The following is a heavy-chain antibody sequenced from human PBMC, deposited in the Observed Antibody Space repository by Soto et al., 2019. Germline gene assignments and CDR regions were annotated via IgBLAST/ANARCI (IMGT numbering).Heavy chain of an antibody. CDR3: AREISGDRIAAAKIPPYYGMDV. D-gene: IGHD6-13*01. CDR2: TYYRSKWYN. V-gene: IGHV6-1*01. J-gene: IGHJ6*02. Sequence: SQTLSLTCAISGDSVSGNSVTWNWIRQSPSRGLEWLGRTYYRSKWYNDYAVSVKSRITINPDTSKNQFSLQLNSVTPEDTAVYYCAREISGDRIAAAKIPPYYGMDVWGQGTTVTVSS. CDR1: GDSVSGNSVT.